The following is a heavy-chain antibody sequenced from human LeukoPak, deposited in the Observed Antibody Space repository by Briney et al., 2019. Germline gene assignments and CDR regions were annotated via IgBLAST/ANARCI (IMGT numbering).Heavy chain of an antibody. CDR3: AAEVPGDSGSGRIRLDP. J-gene: IGHJ5*02. CDR2: IVVGSGNT. D-gene: IGHD3-10*01. V-gene: IGHV1-58*02. CDR1: GFIFSRSS. Sequence: TSVKVSCKASGFIFSRSSIQWVRQARGQRPEWMGWIVVGSGNTRYAQTFQERVTITSDWSTGTAYMELNSLRSDDTAVYYCAAEVPGDSGSGRIRLDPWGQGSPVTVSS.